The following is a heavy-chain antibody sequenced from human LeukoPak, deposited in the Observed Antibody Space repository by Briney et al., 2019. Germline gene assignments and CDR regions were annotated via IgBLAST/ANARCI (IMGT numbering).Heavy chain of an antibody. J-gene: IGHJ4*02. CDR2: INPNSGGT. CDR1: GYTFTGYY. V-gene: IGHV1-2*02. D-gene: IGHD6-19*01. CDR3: ARDLGSYSSGWLDY. Sequence: ASVKVSCKASGYTFTGYYMHWVRQAPGQGLEWMGWINPNSGGTNYAQRFQGRVTMTRDTSISTAYMELSRLRSDDTAAYYCARDLGSYSSGWLDYWGQGTLVTVSS.